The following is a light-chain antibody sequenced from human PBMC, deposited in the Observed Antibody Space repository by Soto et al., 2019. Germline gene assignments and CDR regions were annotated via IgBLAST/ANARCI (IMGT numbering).Light chain of an antibody. V-gene: IGKV3-20*01. CDR2: GAS. CDR3: QQYGNSQQT. J-gene: IGKJ1*01. CDR1: QSVNSSY. Sequence: EIVLTHSPGTLSLSPGERVTLSCRASQSVNSSYLAWYQHKPGQAPRLLIYGASTRATGIPDRFSGSGSGTGFTLTIARLEPGDFAVYYCQQYGNSQQTFGQGTKVDIK.